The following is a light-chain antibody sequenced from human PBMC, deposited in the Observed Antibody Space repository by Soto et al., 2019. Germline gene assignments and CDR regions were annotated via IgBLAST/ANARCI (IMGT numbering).Light chain of an antibody. V-gene: IGLV2-14*01. Sequence: QSVLTQPASVSGSPGHSITISCTGTSSDVGGYNYVSWYQQHPGKAPKLMIYDVINRPSGVSNRFSGSKSGNTASLTISGLQAEDEADYYCSSYTRSSTLDVFGTGTKVTVL. CDR1: SSDVGGYNY. CDR2: DVI. CDR3: SSYTRSSTLDV. J-gene: IGLJ1*01.